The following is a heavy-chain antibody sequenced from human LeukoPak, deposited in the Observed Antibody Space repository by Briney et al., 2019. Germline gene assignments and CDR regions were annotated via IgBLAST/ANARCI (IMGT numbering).Heavy chain of an antibody. J-gene: IGHJ6*03. Sequence: SVKVSCKASGGTFSSYAISWVRQAPGQGLEGMGGIIPIFGTANYAQKFQGRVTITTDESTSTAYMELSSLRSEDTAVYYCARVLASCSSTSCYFDYYYMDVWGKGTTVTVSS. CDR3: ARVLASCSSTSCYFDYYYMDV. D-gene: IGHD2-2*01. V-gene: IGHV1-69*05. CDR2: IIPIFGTA. CDR1: GGTFSSYA.